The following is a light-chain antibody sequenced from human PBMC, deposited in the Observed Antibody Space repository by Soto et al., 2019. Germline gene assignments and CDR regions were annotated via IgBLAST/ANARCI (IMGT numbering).Light chain of an antibody. V-gene: IGKV4-1*01. Sequence: DIVMTQSPDSLAVSLGERATINCKSSQSVLYSSNNENYLAWYQQKPGQPPKLLIYWASTRESGVPDRFSGSGSGTDFTLTIDSLQAEDVAVYYCQHHYSTPETFGQGTKVEIK. CDR3: QHHYSTPET. CDR1: QSVLYSSNNENY. J-gene: IGKJ1*01. CDR2: WAS.